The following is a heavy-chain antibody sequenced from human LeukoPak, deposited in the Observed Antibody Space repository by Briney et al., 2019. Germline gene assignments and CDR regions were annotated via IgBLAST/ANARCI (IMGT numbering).Heavy chain of an antibody. D-gene: IGHD1-1*01. V-gene: IGHV1-8*03. Sequence: KPGASVKVSCKASGYTFTSYDINWVRQATGRGLEWMGWMNPNSGNTGYAQKFQGRVTITRNTSISTAYMELSSLRSEDTAVYYCARVFAGNNWFDPWGQGTLVTVSS. J-gene: IGHJ5*02. CDR2: MNPNSGNT. CDR3: ARVFAGNNWFDP. CDR1: GYTFTSYD.